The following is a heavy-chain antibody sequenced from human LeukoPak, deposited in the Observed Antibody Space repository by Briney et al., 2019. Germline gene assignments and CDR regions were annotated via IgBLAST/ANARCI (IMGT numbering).Heavy chain of an antibody. CDR1: GYTFSDYY. J-gene: IGHJ6*02. D-gene: IGHD1-26*01. CDR3: ASLGATTIYYYGMDV. V-gene: IGHV1-2*02. CDR2: INPNSGGT. Sequence: GASVKVSCKASGYTFSDYYLHWVRQAPGQGLEWMGWINPNSGGTNYAQKLQGRVTMTRDTSITTAYMELSSLRSDDTAVYYCASLGATTIYYYGMDVWGQGTTVTVSS.